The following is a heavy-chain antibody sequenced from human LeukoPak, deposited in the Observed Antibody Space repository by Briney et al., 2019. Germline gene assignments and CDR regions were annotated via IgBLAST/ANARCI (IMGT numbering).Heavy chain of an antibody. CDR2: ISIYNGNT. V-gene: IGHV1-18*01. J-gene: IGHJ5*02. CDR1: GYTFTNYG. Sequence: ASVKVSCKASGYTFTNYGISWVRQAPGQGLEWRGWISIYNGNTDYAQKLRGRVTMTTDTSTSTAYMELRSLRSDDTAVYYCARITYDFWGGYYMPDDPWGQGTLVTVSS. CDR3: ARITYDFWGGYYMPDDP. D-gene: IGHD3-3*01.